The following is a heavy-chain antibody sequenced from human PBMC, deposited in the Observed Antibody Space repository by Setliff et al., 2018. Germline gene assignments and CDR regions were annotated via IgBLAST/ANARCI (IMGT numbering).Heavy chain of an antibody. CDR1: GYTFTNFG. J-gene: IGHJ4*02. Sequence: ASVKVSCKTSGYTFTNFGISWVRQAPGQGLEWLGSISPYTGNTNYPERLQGRITMTTDTLTSTVYMELRSLRPDVTALYYCVRSSAPQIVLAADFDRWGQGTLVTVSS. CDR3: VRSSAPQIVLAADFDR. D-gene: IGHD2-8*02. CDR2: ISPYTGNT. V-gene: IGHV1-18*01.